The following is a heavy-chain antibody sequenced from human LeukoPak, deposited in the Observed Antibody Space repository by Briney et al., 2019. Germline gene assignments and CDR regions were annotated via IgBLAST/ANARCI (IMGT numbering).Heavy chain of an antibody. Sequence: GGSLRLSCAASGFTFSSYSMTWVRQAPGKGLEWVSSFTSGSRSIYYADSVKGRFTISRDNAKSSLYLQMNSLRAEDTAVYYCARDRPPWYDTYYYYAMDVWGQGTTVTVSS. CDR3: ARDRPPWYDTYYYYAMDV. J-gene: IGHJ6*02. D-gene: IGHD3-22*01. CDR2: FTSGSRSI. CDR1: GFTFSSYS. V-gene: IGHV3-21*01.